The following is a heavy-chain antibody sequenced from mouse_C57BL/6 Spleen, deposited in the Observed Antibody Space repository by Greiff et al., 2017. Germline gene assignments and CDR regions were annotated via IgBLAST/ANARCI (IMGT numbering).Heavy chain of an antibody. V-gene: IGHV5-9*01. Sequence: EVKLQESGGGLVKPGGSLKLSCAASGFTFSSYTMSWVRQTPEKRLEWVATISGGGGNTYYPDSVKGRFTISRDNAKNTLYLQMSSLRSEDTALYYCARQGDYAFAYWGQGTLVTVSA. D-gene: IGHD2-4*01. CDR3: ARQGDYAFAY. J-gene: IGHJ3*01. CDR1: GFTFSSYT. CDR2: ISGGGGNT.